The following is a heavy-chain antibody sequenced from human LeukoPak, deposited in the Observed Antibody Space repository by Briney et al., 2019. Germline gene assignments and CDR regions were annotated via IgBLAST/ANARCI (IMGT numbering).Heavy chain of an antibody. J-gene: IGHJ4*02. V-gene: IGHV4-4*02. CDR2: IYHSGGT. Sequence: PSETLSLTCAVSGDPINGIDWWSWVRQSPARGLEWIGEIYHSGGTNYNPSLKSRVTISVDKSKNHLSLKLTSVTAADTAVYYCAIRGSYFGDDYWGQGTLVTVSS. CDR3: AIRGSYFGDDY. D-gene: IGHD1-26*01. CDR1: GDPINGIDW.